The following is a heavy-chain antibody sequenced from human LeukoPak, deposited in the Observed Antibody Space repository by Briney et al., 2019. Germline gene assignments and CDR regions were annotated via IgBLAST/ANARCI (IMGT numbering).Heavy chain of an antibody. D-gene: IGHD3-22*01. V-gene: IGHV4-39*01. Sequence: SETLSLTCTVSGGSISSSSYYWGWIRQPPGKGLEWIGSIYYSGSTYYNPSLKSRVTISVDTSKNQFSLKLSSVTATDTAVYYCARHRYYYDSSGYYYVRSHDAFDIWGQGTMVTVSS. J-gene: IGHJ3*02. CDR3: ARHRYYYDSSGYYYVRSHDAFDI. CDR2: IYYSGST. CDR1: GGSISSSSYY.